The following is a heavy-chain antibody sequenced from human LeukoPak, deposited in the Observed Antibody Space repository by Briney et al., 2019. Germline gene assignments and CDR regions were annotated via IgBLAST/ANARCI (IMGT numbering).Heavy chain of an antibody. Sequence: AGGSLRLSCAVSGFTFSSYAMSWVRQAPGKGLEWVSAISGSGSSTYYADSVKGRFTISRDNSKNTLYLQMNSLRAEDTAVYYCARTIGDYSNFDYWGQGTLVTVSS. CDR3: ARTIGDYSNFDY. CDR2: ISGSGSST. D-gene: IGHD4-17*01. V-gene: IGHV3-23*01. J-gene: IGHJ4*02. CDR1: GFTFSSYA.